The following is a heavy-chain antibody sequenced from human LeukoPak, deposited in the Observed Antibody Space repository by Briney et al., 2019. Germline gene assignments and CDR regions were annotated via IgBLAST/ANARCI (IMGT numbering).Heavy chain of an antibody. J-gene: IGHJ4*02. CDR3: AKGDERGFERSKYYFDY. CDR2: ISSSSSYI. V-gene: IGHV3-21*01. D-gene: IGHD2-15*01. Sequence: PGGSLRLSCAASGFTFSSYSMNWVRQAPGKGLEWVSSISSSSSYIYYADSVKGRFTISRDNSKNTLYLQMNSLRAEDTAVYYCAKGDERGFERSKYYFDYWGQGTLVTVSS. CDR1: GFTFSSYS.